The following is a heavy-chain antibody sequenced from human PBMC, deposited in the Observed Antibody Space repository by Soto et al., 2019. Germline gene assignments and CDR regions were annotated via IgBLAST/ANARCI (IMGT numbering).Heavy chain of an antibody. CDR1: RYIFTAYF. D-gene: IGHD1-1*01. CDR2: INPNNGAT. Sequence: QVQLVQSGAEVKKPGASVKVSCKAPRYIFTAYFMXXXRQAXGQGLEWMGWINPNNGATNYGLSFQGRVTKTRDTSISTAYMELSSLRSDDTAVYYCASHDPGARFDPWGQGTLVIVSS. CDR3: ASHDPGARFDP. V-gene: IGHV1-2*02. J-gene: IGHJ5*02.